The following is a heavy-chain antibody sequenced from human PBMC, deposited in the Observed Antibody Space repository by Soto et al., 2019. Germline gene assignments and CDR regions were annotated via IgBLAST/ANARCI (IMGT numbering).Heavy chain of an antibody. CDR2: ISSSSSYI. CDR1: GFTFSSYS. J-gene: IGHJ3*02. CDR3: ARGDYYDRQGGRAFDI. V-gene: IGHV3-21*01. D-gene: IGHD3-22*01. Sequence: PGGSLRLSCAASGFTFSSYSMNWVRQAPGKGLEWVSSISSSSSYIYYADSVKGRFTISRDNAKNSLYLQMNSLRAEDTAVYYCARGDYYDRQGGRAFDIWGQGTMVTVSS.